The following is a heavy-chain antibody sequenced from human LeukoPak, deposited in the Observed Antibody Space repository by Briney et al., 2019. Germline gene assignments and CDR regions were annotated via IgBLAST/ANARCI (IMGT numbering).Heavy chain of an antibody. Sequence: GGSLRLSCAASGFTFSSYAMSWVRQAPGKGLEWVSAISGSGGSTYYADSVKGRFTISRDNSKNTLYLQMNSLRAEDTAVYYYAKAMTPEDYFDYWGQGTLVTVSS. CDR3: AKAMTPEDYFDY. V-gene: IGHV3-23*01. CDR1: GFTFSSYA. D-gene: IGHD3-22*01. CDR2: ISGSGGST. J-gene: IGHJ4*02.